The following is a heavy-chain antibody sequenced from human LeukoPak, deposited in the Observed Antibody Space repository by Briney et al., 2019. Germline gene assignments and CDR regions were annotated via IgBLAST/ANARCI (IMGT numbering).Heavy chain of an antibody. J-gene: IGHJ4*02. CDR2: INPSGGHT. D-gene: IGHD3/OR15-3a*01. V-gene: IGHV1-46*01. CDR1: GYIFTIYY. CDR3: ARVRDFGLLVDY. Sequence: GASVEVSCKASGYIFTIYYMHWVRQAPGQGLEWMGIINPSGGHTNYAQKFQGRVTMTRDTSTSTVYMELSSLRSEDTAVYYCARVRDFGLLVDYWGQGTLVTVSS.